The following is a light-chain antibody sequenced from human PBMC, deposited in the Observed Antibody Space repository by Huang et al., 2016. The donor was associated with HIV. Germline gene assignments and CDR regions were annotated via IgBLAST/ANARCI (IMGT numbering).Light chain of an antibody. CDR1: QSVSSSY. CDR2: GAS. V-gene: IGKV3-20*01. CDR3: QQYGSSPLT. Sequence: EIVLTQSPGTLSLSPGERATLSCRASQSVSSSYLAWYQQKPGQAPRRLIFGASSRATDIPDRFSGSGSGTDFTLTISRLEPEDFAVYYCQQYGSSPLTFGGGTKVEIK. J-gene: IGKJ4*01.